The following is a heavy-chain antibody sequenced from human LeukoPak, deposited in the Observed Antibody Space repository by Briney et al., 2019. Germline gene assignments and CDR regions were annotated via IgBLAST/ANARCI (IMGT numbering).Heavy chain of an antibody. J-gene: IGHJ4*02. CDR2: IYHTGST. CDR3: TRDRLGGAVASWIPDY. CDR1: GGSINNYY. D-gene: IGHD3-3*01. Sequence: KPSATLTLTCSSSGGSINNYYWSWIRQAPGKRLEWIGSIYHTGSTDYNPSLRSPVTISVDTSKNHFSLKVTSVTAVDTAIYYCTRDRLGGAVASWIPDYWGQGILVTVSS. V-gene: IGHV4-59*01.